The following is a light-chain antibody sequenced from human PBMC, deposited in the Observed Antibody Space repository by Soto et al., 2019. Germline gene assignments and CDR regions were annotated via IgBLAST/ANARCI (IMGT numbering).Light chain of an antibody. V-gene: IGKV3-20*01. CDR3: QQYDSYPLT. CDR2: GTS. Sequence: EIVLTQSPGTLSLSPGERATLSCMADRSVSDTLLTWFQQKPGQAPRLLIFGTSSRATGIPARFSGSGSGTDFTLTISSLEPEDFATYYCQQYDSYPLTFGGGTKVDIK. CDR1: RSVSDTL. J-gene: IGKJ4*01.